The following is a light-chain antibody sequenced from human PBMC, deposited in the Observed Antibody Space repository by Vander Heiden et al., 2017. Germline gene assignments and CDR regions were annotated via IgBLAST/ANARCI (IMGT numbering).Light chain of an antibody. CDR2: EVS. V-gene: IGLV2-23*02. Sequence: SALHPPAPVYRSPGESITNTGTGTSSDVVSYNLVSWYQQHTGKAPKLMIYEVSKRPSGVSNRFSGSKSGNTASLTITGLQAEEEADYYCCSYAGSSTRVVFGGGTKLTVL. CDR3: CSYAGSSTRVV. J-gene: IGLJ2*01. CDR1: SSDVVSYNL.